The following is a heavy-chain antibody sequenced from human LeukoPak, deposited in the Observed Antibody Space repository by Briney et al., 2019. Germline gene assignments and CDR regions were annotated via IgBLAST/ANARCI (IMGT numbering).Heavy chain of an antibody. J-gene: IGHJ4*02. CDR1: GFTFDDCG. D-gene: IGHD1-26*01. CDR3: ARNTPSGTYFFDY. Sequence: GGSLRLSCAASGFTFDDCGMSWVRQAPGKGLEWVSRINWNGGSTGYADSVKGRFTISRDNAKNSLYLQMNSLSAEDTALYHCARNTPSGTYFFDYWGQGTLVTVSS. V-gene: IGHV3-20*01. CDR2: INWNGGST.